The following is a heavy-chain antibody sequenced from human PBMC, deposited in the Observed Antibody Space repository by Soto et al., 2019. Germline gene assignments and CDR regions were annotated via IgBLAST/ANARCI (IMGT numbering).Heavy chain of an antibody. V-gene: IGHV1-69*05. J-gene: IGHJ4*02. CDR2: IIPIFGTA. CDR1: GGTFSSYA. D-gene: IGHD3-3*01. Sequence: SVKVSFKASGGTFSSYAISWVRQAPGQGLEWMGGIIPIFGTANYAQKLQGRVTMTTDTSTSTAYMELRSLRSDDTAVYYCARDIAITIFGVVTPPPDYWGQGTLVTVSS. CDR3: ARDIAITIFGVVTPPPDY.